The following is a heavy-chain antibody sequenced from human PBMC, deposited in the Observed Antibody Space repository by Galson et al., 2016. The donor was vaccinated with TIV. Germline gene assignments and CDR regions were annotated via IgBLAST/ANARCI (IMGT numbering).Heavy chain of an antibody. V-gene: IGHV1-69*13. J-gene: IGHJ6*03. D-gene: IGHD2-2*01. Sequence: SVKVSCKASGGTFNIYAISWVRQAPGQGLEWMGGILPMFGAASYAQKFQGRVTITADESTNTVYMEMSSLKSEDTAVYYCARPTSSCRGCSYYYYMDVWGKGTTVTVSS. CDR2: ILPMFGAA. CDR3: ARPTSSCRGCSYYYYMDV. CDR1: GGTFNIYA.